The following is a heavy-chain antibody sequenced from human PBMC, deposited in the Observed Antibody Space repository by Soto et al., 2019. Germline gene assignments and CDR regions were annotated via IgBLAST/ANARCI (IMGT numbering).Heavy chain of an antibody. V-gene: IGHV1-18*01. J-gene: IGHJ4*02. D-gene: IGHD3-9*01. CDR2: ISAYNGDT. Sequence: HVQLVQSGAEVKKPGASVKVSCKASGYTFSNYGITWVRQAPGQGLEWMGWISAYNGDTNSAQKLQGRVTMTTDTSTTTAFMELRSLRSDDTAVYYCARDKWAHYDILTGYSSVDFWGQGTLVTVSS. CDR3: ARDKWAHYDILTGYSSVDF. CDR1: GYTFSNYG.